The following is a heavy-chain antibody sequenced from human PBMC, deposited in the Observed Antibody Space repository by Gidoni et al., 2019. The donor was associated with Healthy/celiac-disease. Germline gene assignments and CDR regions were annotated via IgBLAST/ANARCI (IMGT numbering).Heavy chain of an antibody. CDR2: IDPRDSYT. V-gene: IGHV5-10-1*03. D-gene: IGHD4-17*01. CDR1: GYSFTSYW. Sequence: EVQLVQSGAEVNKPGESLRISCKGSGYSFTSYWISWVRQMPGKGLEWMGRIDPRDSYTNYSPSFQGHVTISADKSISTAYLQWSSLKASDTAMYYCARLEVQMTTVTTIRIFDYWGQGTLVTVSS. J-gene: IGHJ4*02. CDR3: ARLEVQMTTVTTIRIFDY.